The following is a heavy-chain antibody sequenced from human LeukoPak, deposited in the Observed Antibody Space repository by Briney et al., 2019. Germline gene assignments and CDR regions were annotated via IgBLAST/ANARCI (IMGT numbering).Heavy chain of an antibody. CDR2: IYFNGIT. J-gene: IGHJ4*02. V-gene: IGHV4-39*01. D-gene: IGHD2-15*01. Sequence: PSETLSLTCSVSGGLISSSTTYYWAWIRQPPGKGLEWIGSIYFNGITYYNASLESRVTVSVDTYNNHFSLRLTSLSAADTAVYYCARQPVVNRGVVASNFDYWGQGTLVTVSS. CDR1: GGLISSSTTYY. CDR3: ARQPVVNRGVVASNFDY.